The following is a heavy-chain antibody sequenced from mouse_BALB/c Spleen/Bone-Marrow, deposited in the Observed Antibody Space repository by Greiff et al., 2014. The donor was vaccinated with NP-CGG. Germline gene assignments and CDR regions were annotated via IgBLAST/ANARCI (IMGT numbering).Heavy chain of an antibody. J-gene: IGHJ2*01. D-gene: IGHD2-3*01. CDR1: GFTFTDYY. CDR2: IRNKVNGYTT. V-gene: IGHV7-3*02. CDR3: ARDRGLLRFDY. Sequence: EVKLMESGGGLVQPGGSLRLSCATSGFTFTDYYMSWVRQPPGKALEWLGFIRNKVNGYTTEYSASVKGRFTISRDNSQSILYLQMNTLRAEDSATYYCARDRGLLRFDYWGQGTTLTVSS.